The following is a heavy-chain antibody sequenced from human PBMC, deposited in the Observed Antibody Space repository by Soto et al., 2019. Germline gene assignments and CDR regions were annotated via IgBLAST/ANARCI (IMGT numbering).Heavy chain of an antibody. V-gene: IGHV4-39*01. CDR1: GDSISSSNHY. D-gene: IGHD3-16*01. CDR2: TYLRGNT. CDR3: ARHGAWAPLD. J-gene: IGHJ4*02. Sequence: QLQLQESGPGLVKPSETLSLTCTVSGDSISSSNHYWAWVRHPPGKGLEWIVSTYLRGNTFYSPSLRGRVNISVDTSMNQFSLKVNSVTAADTAVYFCARHGAWAPLDWGQGILVNVSS.